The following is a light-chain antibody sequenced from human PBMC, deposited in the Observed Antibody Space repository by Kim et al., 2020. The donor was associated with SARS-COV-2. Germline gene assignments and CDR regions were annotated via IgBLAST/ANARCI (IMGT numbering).Light chain of an antibody. CDR3: QQSHSTPYT. Sequence: SASVGYTVTSTCRASRRISSYLNWFQQKPGKAPKVLIYAASSLQGGVPSRFSGSGSGTDFTLTISSLQPGDIATYYCQQSHSTPYTFGQGTKLEI. CDR1: RRISSY. CDR2: AAS. J-gene: IGKJ2*01. V-gene: IGKV1-39*01.